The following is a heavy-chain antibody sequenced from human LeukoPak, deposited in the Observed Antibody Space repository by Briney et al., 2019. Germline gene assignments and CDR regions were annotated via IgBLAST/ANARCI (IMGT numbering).Heavy chain of an antibody. CDR2: IRSKAYGATT. J-gene: IGHJ5*02. V-gene: IGHV3-49*04. CDR3: TRDPYYYDSSGHEWFDP. Sequence: GGSLRLSCTSSGFSFGDYAMSWVRRAPGKGLEWVGFIRSKAYGATTEYAASVKGRFTISRDDSKSIAYLQMNSLKIEDTAVYYCTRDPYYYDSSGHEWFDPWGQGTLVTVSS. D-gene: IGHD3-22*01. CDR1: GFSFGDYA.